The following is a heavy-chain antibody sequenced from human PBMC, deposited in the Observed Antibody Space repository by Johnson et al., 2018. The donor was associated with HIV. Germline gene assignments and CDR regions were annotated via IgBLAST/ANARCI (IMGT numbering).Heavy chain of an antibody. CDR2: ISFDGNLK. CDR1: GLSFSNFG. CDR3: AKSTWELRHLDAFDI. Sequence: HVQLVESGGGVVQPGKSLRLSCVASGLSFSNFGIHWVRQAPGKGPEWVAVISFDGNLKNYADSVKGRFTISRDNSKNTLYLQMNSRGAEDTAVYYCAKSTWELRHLDAFDIWGQGTMVTVSS. V-gene: IGHV3-30*18. D-gene: IGHD1-26*01. J-gene: IGHJ3*02.